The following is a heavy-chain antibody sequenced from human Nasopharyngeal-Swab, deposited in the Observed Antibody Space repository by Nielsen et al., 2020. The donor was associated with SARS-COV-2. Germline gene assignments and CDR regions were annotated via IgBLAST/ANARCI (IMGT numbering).Heavy chain of an antibody. J-gene: IGHJ5*02. CDR3: ARVLAAAGYNWFDP. V-gene: IGHV1-46*01. CDR2: INPSGGST. D-gene: IGHD6-13*01. Sequence: WVRQPPGRGLEGLGIINPSGGSTSYAQKLQGRVAMTRDTSTSTVYMELSSLRSEDTAVYYCARVLAAAGYNWFDPWGQGTLVTVSS.